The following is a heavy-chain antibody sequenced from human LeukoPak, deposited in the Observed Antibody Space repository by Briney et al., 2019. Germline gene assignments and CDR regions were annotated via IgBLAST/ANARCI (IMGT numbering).Heavy chain of an antibody. V-gene: IGHV4-30-4*01. D-gene: IGHD2-2*01. Sequence: SETLSLTCTVSGGSISSGDYYWSWIRQPPGKGLEWIGYIYYSGSTYYNPSLKSRVTISVDTSKNQFSLKLRSVTAADKAVYYCARVFSYCSSTSCYDYYYGMDVWGQGTTVTVSS. CDR3: ARVFSYCSSTSCYDYYYGMDV. CDR1: GGSISSGDYY. J-gene: IGHJ6*02. CDR2: IYYSGST.